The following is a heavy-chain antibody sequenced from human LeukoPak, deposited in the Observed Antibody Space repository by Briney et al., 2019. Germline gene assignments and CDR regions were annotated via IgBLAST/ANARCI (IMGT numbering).Heavy chain of an antibody. CDR3: ARLTSSWYRDWYFDL. CDR2: IYYSGST. Sequence: PSETLSLTCTVSGDSISSRSYYWGWIRQPPGKGLEWIGSIYYSGSTYYNPSLKSRVTISVNTSKNQFSLKLNSVTAADTAVYYGARLTSSWYRDWYFDLWGRGTLVTVSS. CDR1: GDSISSRSYY. V-gene: IGHV4-39*07. D-gene: IGHD6-13*01. J-gene: IGHJ2*01.